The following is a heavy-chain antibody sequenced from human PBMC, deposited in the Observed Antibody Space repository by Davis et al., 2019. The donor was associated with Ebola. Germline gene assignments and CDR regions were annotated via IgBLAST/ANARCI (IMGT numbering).Heavy chain of an antibody. Sequence: MPSETLSLTCAVSAATISRGGYSWAWTRQPPARGPEWLGYLSHTDSPYEHPSLKSRVTISVDRSKNQFSLKLSPVNAADTAVYYCARERVVPAARGEGYYYYGMDVWGQGTTVTVSS. J-gene: IGHJ6*02. V-gene: IGHV4-30-2*01. CDR3: ARERVVPAARGEGYYYYGMDV. D-gene: IGHD2-2*01. CDR1: AATISRGGYS. CDR2: LSHTDSP.